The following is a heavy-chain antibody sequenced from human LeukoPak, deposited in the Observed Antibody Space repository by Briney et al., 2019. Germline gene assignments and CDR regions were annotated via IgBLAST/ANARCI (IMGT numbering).Heavy chain of an antibody. D-gene: IGHD5-12*01. V-gene: IGHV1-18*01. CDR1: GYTFTSYG. CDR3: ARVGPGATIYGMDV. Sequence: ASAKVTCKASGYTFTSYGISWVRQAPGQGLEWMGWISAYNGNTNYAQKLQGRVTMTTDTSTSTAYMELRSLRSDDTAVYYCARVGPGATIYGMDVWGQGTTVTVSS. J-gene: IGHJ6*02. CDR2: ISAYNGNT.